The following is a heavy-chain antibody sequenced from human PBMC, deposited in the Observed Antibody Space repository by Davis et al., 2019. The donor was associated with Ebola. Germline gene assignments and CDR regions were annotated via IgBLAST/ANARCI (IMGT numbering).Heavy chain of an antibody. V-gene: IGHV5-51*01. J-gene: IGHJ3*02. Sequence: GESLKISCKASGYSFSNYWIGWVRQMPGKGLEWLGVIYPGDSDTRYSPSFQGQVTISVDTSIDTAYLQWHSLKASDSAMYYCARGILASSVVYDAFLNWGQGTLVTVSS. CDR2: IYPGDSDT. CDR3: ARGILASSVVYDAFLN. D-gene: IGHD1-26*01. CDR1: GYSFSNYW.